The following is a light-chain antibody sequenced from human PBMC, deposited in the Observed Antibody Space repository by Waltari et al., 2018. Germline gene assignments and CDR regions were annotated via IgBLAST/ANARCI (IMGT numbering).Light chain of an antibody. V-gene: IGLV1-40*01. CDR1: SSNIGAGYD. J-gene: IGLJ2*01. CDR2: GNN. Sequence: QSVLTQPPSVSGAPGQRITISCTGTSSNIGAGYDVHWYLQLPGTAPKLLILGNNNRPSGVPGRFSASKSDTSASLAITGLQAEDEADYYCQSYDSSLSGVIFGGGTKLTVL. CDR3: QSYDSSLSGVI.